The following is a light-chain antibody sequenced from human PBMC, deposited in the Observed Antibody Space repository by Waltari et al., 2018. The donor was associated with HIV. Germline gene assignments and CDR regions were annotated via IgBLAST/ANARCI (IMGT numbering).Light chain of an antibody. J-gene: IGLJ1*01. CDR2: EVD. Sequence: SALTQPRSVSGSPGQSVTISCTGTSSDICYFDYVSWYQQYPGKAPTVIIYEVDQRTSGVPDRFTGSKSGITASLTISGLQGEDEADYYCCSYAGAYTYVFGTGTKVNVL. CDR1: SSDICYFDY. V-gene: IGLV2-11*01. CDR3: CSYAGAYTYV.